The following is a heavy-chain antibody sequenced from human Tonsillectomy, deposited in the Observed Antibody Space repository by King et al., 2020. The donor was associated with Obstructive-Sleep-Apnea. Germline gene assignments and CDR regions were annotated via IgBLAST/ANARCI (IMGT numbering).Heavy chain of an antibody. CDR1: GFTFSSYA. V-gene: IGHV3-30*04. CDR2: ISYDGSNK. Sequence: VQLVESGGGVVQPGGSLRLSCAASGFTFSSYAMHWVRQAPGKGLEGVAVISYDGSNKYYADSVKGRFTISRDNSKNTLYLQMNSLRAEDTAVYYCATLERDAFDIWGQGTMVTVSS. J-gene: IGHJ3*02. D-gene: IGHD1-1*01. CDR3: ATLERDAFDI.